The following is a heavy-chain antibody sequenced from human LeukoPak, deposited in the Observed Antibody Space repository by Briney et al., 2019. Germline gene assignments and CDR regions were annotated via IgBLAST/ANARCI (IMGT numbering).Heavy chain of an antibody. J-gene: IGHJ4*02. CDR1: GFTFSSYS. V-gene: IGHV3-48*01. CDR3: ARSSGYPYFDY. CDR2: IGYSSSPI. D-gene: IGHD3-22*01. Sequence: GGSLRLSCAASGFTFSSYSMSWVRQAPGKGLEWVSYIGYSSSPIYYADSVKGRFTISRDNAKISVYLQMNSLRAEDTAVYYCARSSGYPYFDYWGQGALVTVSS.